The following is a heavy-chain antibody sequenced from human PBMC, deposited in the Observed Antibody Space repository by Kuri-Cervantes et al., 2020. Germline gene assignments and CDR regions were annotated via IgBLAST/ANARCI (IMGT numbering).Heavy chain of an antibody. D-gene: IGHD6-13*01. CDR2: ISAYNGNT. CDR3: ARDRPPAAGRRDLSGGMDV. CDR1: GYTFTSYG. J-gene: IGHJ6*02. V-gene: IGHV1-18*01. Sequence: ASVKVSCKASGYTFTSYGISWVRQAPGQGLEWMGWISAYNGNTNYAQKLQGRVTMTTDTSTSTAYMELRSLRSDDTAVYYCARDRPPAAGRRDLSGGMDVWGQGTTVTVSS.